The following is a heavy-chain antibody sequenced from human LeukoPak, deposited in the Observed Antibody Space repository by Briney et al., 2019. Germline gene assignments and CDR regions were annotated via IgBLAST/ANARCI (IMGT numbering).Heavy chain of an antibody. V-gene: IGHV1-8*01. CDR2: MNPISGNT. CDR1: GYTLTSYD. Sequence: ASVEVSCKASGYTLTSYDINWVRQATGQGLEWMGWMNPISGNTGYAQKFQGRVTMTRNTSISTAYMELSSLRSEDTAVYYCARGFEDTVVVPAAIPGPYYYYYMDVWGKGTTVTVSS. D-gene: IGHD2-2*01. J-gene: IGHJ6*03. CDR3: ARGFEDTVVVPAAIPGPYYYYYMDV.